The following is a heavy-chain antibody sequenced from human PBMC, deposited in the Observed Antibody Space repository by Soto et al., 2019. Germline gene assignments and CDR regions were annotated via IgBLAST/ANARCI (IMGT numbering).Heavy chain of an antibody. D-gene: IGHD5-18*01. CDR3: TRDRAKRGYSYGYAPDAFDI. Sequence: GGSLRLSCTASGFTFGDYAMSWFRQAPGKGLEWVGFIRSKAYGGTTEYAASVKGRFTISRDDSKSIAYLQMNSLKTEDTAVYYCTRDRAKRGYSYGYAPDAFDIWGQGTMVTVSS. CDR1: GFTFGDYA. J-gene: IGHJ3*02. CDR2: IRSKAYGGTT. V-gene: IGHV3-49*03.